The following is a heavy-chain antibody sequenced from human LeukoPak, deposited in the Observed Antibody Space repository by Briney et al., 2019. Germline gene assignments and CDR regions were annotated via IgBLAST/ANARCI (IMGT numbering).Heavy chain of an antibody. V-gene: IGHV3-7*04. Sequence: GGSLRLSCVASGFTFGNFWMSWVRHSPGRGLEWVANIHPEGDEKYHVESVMGRFTISRDNAESSLSLQMNGLRAEDTAVYYCARGDAFSGDHWGQGTLVTVSS. CDR1: GFTFGNFW. J-gene: IGHJ4*02. CDR3: ARGDAFSGDH. CDR2: IHPEGDEK.